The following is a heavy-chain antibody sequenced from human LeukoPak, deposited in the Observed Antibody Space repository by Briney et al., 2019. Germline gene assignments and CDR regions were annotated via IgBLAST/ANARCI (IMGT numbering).Heavy chain of an antibody. Sequence: GGSLRLSCGVSGFSFGDYSMNWVRQTPEKGLEWLSSIDSSGAYIYCADSVKGRVTISRDNAKNSLFLQMSRLRAEDTAVYYCVGDQADTQFDSGEMIPLAHWGQGTLVIVSS. J-gene: IGHJ4*02. V-gene: IGHV3-21*01. CDR2: IDSSGAYI. D-gene: IGHD5-24*01. CDR3: VGDQADTQFDSGEMIPLAH. CDR1: GFSFGDYS.